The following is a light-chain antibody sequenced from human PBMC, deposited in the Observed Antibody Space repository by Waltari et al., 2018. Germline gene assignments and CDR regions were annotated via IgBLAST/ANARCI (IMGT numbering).Light chain of an antibody. V-gene: IGLV1-47*01. CDR3: ASWDDNLSGAV. J-gene: IGLJ2*01. Sequence: QSVLTQPPSTSGTPGQRVTIYCSGSNSNIGSIYVSWYHQFPGAAPKLLTYRNDQRPSGVPDRFSGSKFGTSTSLAISGLRSDDEADYFCASWDDNLSGAVFGGGTRLTVL. CDR2: RND. CDR1: NSNIGSIY.